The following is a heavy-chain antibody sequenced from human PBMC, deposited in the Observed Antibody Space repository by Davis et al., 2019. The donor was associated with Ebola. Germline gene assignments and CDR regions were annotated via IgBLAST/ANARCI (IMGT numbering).Heavy chain of an antibody. V-gene: IGHV1-2*04. CDR2: INPNSGGT. J-gene: IGHJ5*02. D-gene: IGHD2-15*01. CDR3: ARLQGYWFDP. CDR1: GYTFTSYG. Sequence: AASVKVSCKASGYTFTSYGINWVRQATGQGLEWMRWINPNSGGTNYAQKFQGWVTMTRDTSISTAYMELSRLRSDDTAVYYCARLQGYWFDPWGQGTLVTVSS.